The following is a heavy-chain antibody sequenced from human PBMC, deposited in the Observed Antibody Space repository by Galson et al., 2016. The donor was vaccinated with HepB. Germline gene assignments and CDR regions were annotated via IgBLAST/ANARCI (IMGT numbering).Heavy chain of an antibody. CDR3: ARRYSRSLDV. Sequence: TLSLTCTVSGGSISSDGYYWSWIRQHPGKGLEWIGYIYYSENTYYNPSLKSRVGISVDTSKNQFSLKLSSVTAADTAVYHCARRYSRSLDVWGKGTTVTVSS. CDR1: GGSISSDGYY. CDR2: IYYSENT. J-gene: IGHJ6*04. V-gene: IGHV4-31*03. D-gene: IGHD6-6*01.